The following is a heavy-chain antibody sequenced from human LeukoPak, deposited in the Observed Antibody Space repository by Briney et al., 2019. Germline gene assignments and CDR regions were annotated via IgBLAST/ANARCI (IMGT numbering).Heavy chain of an antibody. CDR3: AKDLATKYTLDY. CDR2: ISYDGSDK. V-gene: IGHV3-30*18. Sequence: PGGSLRLSCAASGFTFRSYGIHWVRQAPGKGLEWVALISYDGSDKFFADSVRGRFTISRDNSKNTLYLQMNSLRAEDTAAYYCAKDLATKYTLDYWGQGTLVTVSS. CDR1: GFTFRSYG. J-gene: IGHJ4*02. D-gene: IGHD6-6*01.